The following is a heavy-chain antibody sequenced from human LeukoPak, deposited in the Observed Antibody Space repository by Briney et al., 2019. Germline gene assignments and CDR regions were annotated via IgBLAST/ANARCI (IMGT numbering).Heavy chain of an antibody. D-gene: IGHD2-2*01. CDR1: GFTFSSYA. V-gene: IGHV3-23*01. Sequence: GGSLRLSCAASGFTFSSYAMSWVRQAPGKGLEWVSAISGSGGSTYYADCVKGRFTISRDNSKNTLYLQMNSLRAEDTAVYYCAKDLYCSSTSCPWGWFDPWGQGTLVTVSS. CDR2: ISGSGGST. CDR3: AKDLYCSSTSCPWGWFDP. J-gene: IGHJ5*02.